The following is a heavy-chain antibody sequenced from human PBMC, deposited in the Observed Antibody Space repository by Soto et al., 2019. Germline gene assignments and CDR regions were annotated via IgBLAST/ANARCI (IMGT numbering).Heavy chain of an antibody. V-gene: IGHV3-23*01. CDR2: ISGSGGST. D-gene: IGHD3-10*01. CDR3: AKAFGTGDYYNYYGMDV. J-gene: IGHJ6*02. Sequence: EVQLLESGGGLVQPGGSLRLSCAASGFTFSSYAMNWVRQAPGKGLEWVSGISGSGGSTYYADSVKGRFTSSRDNSKNTLYLQTNSLRAEDTAVYYCAKAFGTGDYYNYYGMDVWGQGTTVTVSS. CDR1: GFTFSSYA.